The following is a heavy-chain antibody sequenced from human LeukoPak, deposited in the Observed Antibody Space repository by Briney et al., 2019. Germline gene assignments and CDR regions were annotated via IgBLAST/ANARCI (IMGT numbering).Heavy chain of an antibody. CDR1: GFTFDDYA. CDR3: ARDQGSGKLDY. Sequence: GGSLRLSCAASGFTFDDYAMHWVRQAPGKGLEWVSGISWSSDNIDYADSVKGRFTISRDNAKNSLYLQMNSLRAEDTAVYYCARDQGSGKLDYWGQGTLVTVSS. D-gene: IGHD1-26*01. CDR2: ISWSSDNI. J-gene: IGHJ4*02. V-gene: IGHV3-9*01.